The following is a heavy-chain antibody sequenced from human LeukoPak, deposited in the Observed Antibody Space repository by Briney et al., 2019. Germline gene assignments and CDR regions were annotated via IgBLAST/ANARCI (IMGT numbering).Heavy chain of an antibody. Sequence: ASVKVSCKASGGTFSSSAISCVRQAPGQGLEWRGGIIPIFGTANYAQKFQGRVTITTDESTSTAYMELSSLRSEDTAVYYCARGSGWHRNWFDPWGQGTLVTVSS. CDR2: IIPIFGTA. D-gene: IGHD6-19*01. CDR3: ARGSGWHRNWFDP. V-gene: IGHV1-69*05. J-gene: IGHJ5*02. CDR1: GGTFSSSA.